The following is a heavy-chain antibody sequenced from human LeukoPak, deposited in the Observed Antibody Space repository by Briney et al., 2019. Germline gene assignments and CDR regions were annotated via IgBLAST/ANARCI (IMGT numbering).Heavy chain of an antibody. J-gene: IGHJ4*02. CDR2: ITSSSSSI. V-gene: IGHV3-21*01. CDR3: ARDLAWGAY. Sequence: GGSLRLSCVASGFTFSIYTMSWVRQAPGKGLEWVSSITSSSSSIYSADSVKGRLTISRDNAKNSLYLEMNSLRDEDTAVYYRARDLAWGAYWGQGTLVTVSS. CDR1: GFTFSIYT. D-gene: IGHD4/OR15-4a*01.